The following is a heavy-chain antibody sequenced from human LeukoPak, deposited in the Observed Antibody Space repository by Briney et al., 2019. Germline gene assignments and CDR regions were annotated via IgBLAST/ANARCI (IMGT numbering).Heavy chain of an antibody. CDR2: IYITESA. V-gene: IGHV4-39*01. D-gene: IGHD2-2*01. Sequence: SETLSLTCTVSGGSISSSSYFWGWIRQPPGKGLEWIGRIYITESANYNSSLESRVTILVDTSKNQFSLKLSSVTAADTAIYYCARSRERICSNPPCYVDLQATWGQGALVTVSP. CDR1: GGSISSSSYF. J-gene: IGHJ4*02. CDR3: ARSRERICSNPPCYVDLQAT.